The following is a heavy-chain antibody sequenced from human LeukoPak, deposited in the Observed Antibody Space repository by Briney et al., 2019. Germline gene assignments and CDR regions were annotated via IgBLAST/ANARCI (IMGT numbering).Heavy chain of an antibody. Sequence: ASVKVSCKASGYTFTGYYMHWVRQAPGQGLEWMGRINPNSGGTNYAQKFQGRVTMTRDTSISTAYMELSRLRSEDTAVYYCARVGGYYYDSSGYRGPFDYWGQGTLVTVS. V-gene: IGHV1-2*06. CDR3: ARVGGYYYDSSGYRGPFDY. J-gene: IGHJ4*02. CDR1: GYTFTGYY. CDR2: INPNSGGT. D-gene: IGHD3-22*01.